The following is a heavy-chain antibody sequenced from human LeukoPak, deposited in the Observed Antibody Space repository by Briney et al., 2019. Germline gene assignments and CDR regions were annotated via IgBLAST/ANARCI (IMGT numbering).Heavy chain of an antibody. J-gene: IGHJ4*02. D-gene: IGHD3-3*01. CDR1: GYTFTGYY. CDR3: ASLRRVEDYDFWSGSQEFDY. Sequence: ASVKVSCKASGYTFTGYYMHWVRQAPGQGLEWMERINPNSGGTNYAQKFQGRVTMTRDTSISTAYMELSRLRSDDTAVYYCASLRRVEDYDFWSGSQEFDYWGQGTLVTVSS. CDR2: INPNSGGT. V-gene: IGHV1-2*06.